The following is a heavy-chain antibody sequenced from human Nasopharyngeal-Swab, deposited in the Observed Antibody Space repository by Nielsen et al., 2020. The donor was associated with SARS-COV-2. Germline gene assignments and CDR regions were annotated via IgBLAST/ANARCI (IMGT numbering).Heavy chain of an antibody. CDR1: GFTFSSYS. Sequence: GGSLRLSCAASGFTFSSYSMNWVRQAPGKGLEWVSSISSSSSCIYYADSVKGRFTISRDNAKNSLYLQMNSLRAEDTAVYYCARGPDYYDSSGHPFDYWGQGTLATVSS. CDR2: ISSSSSCI. D-gene: IGHD3-22*01. CDR3: ARGPDYYDSSGHPFDY. J-gene: IGHJ4*02. V-gene: IGHV3-21*01.